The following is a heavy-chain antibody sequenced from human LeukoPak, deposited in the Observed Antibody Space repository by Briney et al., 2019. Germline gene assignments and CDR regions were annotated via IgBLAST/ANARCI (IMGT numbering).Heavy chain of an antibody. J-gene: IGHJ4*02. CDR1: GYSISSGYY. CDR3: ARAVGQLVNYFDY. CDR2: IYHSGRT. V-gene: IGHV4-38-2*02. D-gene: IGHD6-6*01. Sequence: SETLSLTCTVSGYSISSGYYWGWIRHPPGKGLEWIGNIYHSGRTYYNPSLKSRVTISVDTSKNQFSLQLSSVTAADTAVYYCARAVGQLVNYFDYWGQGTLVTVSS.